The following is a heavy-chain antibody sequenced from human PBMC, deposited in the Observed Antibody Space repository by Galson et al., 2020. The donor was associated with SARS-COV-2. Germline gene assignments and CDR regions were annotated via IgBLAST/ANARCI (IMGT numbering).Heavy chain of an antibody. Sequence: GGSLRLSCSASGFTFSDYAMHWVRQTPGKGLEYVSAFSPNGGTSFYADSVKGRFTMSRDNSRNIFYLHMTGLRLDDTALYYCLSFSSTRHNYWGQGTLVTVSS. J-gene: IGHJ4*02. CDR2: FSPNGGTS. CDR3: LSFSSTRHNY. V-gene: IGHV3-64D*09. D-gene: IGHD6-19*01. CDR1: GFTFSDYA.